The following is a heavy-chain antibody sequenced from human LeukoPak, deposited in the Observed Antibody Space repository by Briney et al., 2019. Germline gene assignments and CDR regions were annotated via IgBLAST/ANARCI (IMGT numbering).Heavy chain of an antibody. CDR1: GSSFSIYW. J-gene: IGHJ4*02. D-gene: IGHD1-26*01. Sequence: GESLKISCEGSGSSFSIYWIAWVRQMPGKGLERMGITYLGDSDTRYSPSFQGQVTISADKSISTAYLQWSSLKASDTAMYYCARSGSSDSHFDYWGQGTLVTVSS. CDR3: ARSGSSDSHFDY. V-gene: IGHV5-51*01. CDR2: TYLGDSDT.